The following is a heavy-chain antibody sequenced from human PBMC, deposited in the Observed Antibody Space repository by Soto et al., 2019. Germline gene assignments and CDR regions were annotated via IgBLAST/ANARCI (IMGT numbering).Heavy chain of an antibody. J-gene: IGHJ4*02. D-gene: IGHD3-10*01. V-gene: IGHV1-18*01. CDR3: ARDLDASGSYYTNY. Sequence: QVQLVQSGAEVKKPGASVTVSCKTSGYTFSSIGISWVRQAPGQGLEWMGWISPHKDNTYYAQRLQGRVTMTTDTSTSTAYMELRSLRSDDTAVYFCARDLDASGSYYTNYWGQGTLVTVSS. CDR2: ISPHKDNT. CDR1: GYTFSSIG.